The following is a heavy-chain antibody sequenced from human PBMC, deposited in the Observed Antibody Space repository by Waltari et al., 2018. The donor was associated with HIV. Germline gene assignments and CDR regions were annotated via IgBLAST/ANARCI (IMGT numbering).Heavy chain of an antibody. V-gene: IGHV3-30-3*02. J-gene: IGHJ4*02. Sequence: QVQMLESGGGVVHPGGSVRLYCVVSGSTFSRYSMHWVRKSPGKGLEWTSFIAHDGGTKKYRESVMGRFSVSRDSPTATLSLEMTNLRPEDTGIDYCAVRRGSSWADFWGRGVPVTVSS. CDR3: AVRRGSSWADF. CDR2: IAHDGGTK. D-gene: IGHD6-13*01. CDR1: GSTFSRYS.